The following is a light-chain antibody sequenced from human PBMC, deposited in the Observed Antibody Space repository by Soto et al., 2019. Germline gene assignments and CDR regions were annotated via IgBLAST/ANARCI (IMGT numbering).Light chain of an antibody. Sequence: EIVLTQSPGTLSLSLVERATLSFRASQSVSSSYLAWYQQKPGQAPRLLIYGASSRATGIPARFSGSGSGTDFILTISSLEPEDFAIYYCQQRSNWITFGQGTRLEIK. V-gene: IGKV3D-20*02. J-gene: IGKJ5*01. CDR1: QSVSSSY. CDR3: QQRSNWIT. CDR2: GAS.